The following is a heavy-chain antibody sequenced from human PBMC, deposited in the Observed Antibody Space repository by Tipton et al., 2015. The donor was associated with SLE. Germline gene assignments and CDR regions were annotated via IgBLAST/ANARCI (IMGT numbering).Heavy chain of an antibody. Sequence: TLSLTCAVSRFSISSGYYWGWIREPPGKGLEWLGSIYHSGSTYYNPSLKSRVTISVDTSKNQFSLKLSSVSAADTAVYFCAYLTGGGPIDYWGQGTLVTVSS. D-gene: IGHD1-14*01. J-gene: IGHJ4*02. V-gene: IGHV4-38-2*01. CDR1: RFSISSGYY. CDR3: AYLTGGGPIDY. CDR2: IYHSGST.